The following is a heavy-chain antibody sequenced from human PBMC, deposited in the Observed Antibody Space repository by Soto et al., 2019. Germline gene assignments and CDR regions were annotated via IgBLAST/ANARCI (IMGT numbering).Heavy chain of an antibody. CDR1: GFTFSSYG. Sequence: GGSLRLSCAASGFTFSSYGMHWVRQAPGKGLEWVAVISYDGSNKYYADSVKGRFTISRDNSKNTLYLQMNSLRAEDTAVYYCAKDMTNDYGDYVPLDYWGQGTLVTVSS. J-gene: IGHJ4*02. CDR3: AKDMTNDYGDYVPLDY. V-gene: IGHV3-30*18. CDR2: ISYDGSNK. D-gene: IGHD4-17*01.